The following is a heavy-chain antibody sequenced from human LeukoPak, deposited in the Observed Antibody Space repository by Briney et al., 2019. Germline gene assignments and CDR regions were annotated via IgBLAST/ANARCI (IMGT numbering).Heavy chain of an antibody. CDR2: FYYSGST. CDR3: ARGMYYFDY. V-gene: IGHV4-59*01. J-gene: IGHJ4*02. Sequence: PSETLSLTCTVSGGSISSYYWSWIRQPPGKGLEWIGYFYYSGSTNYNPSLKSRVTISVDTSKNQFSLKLSSVTAADTAVYYCARGMYYFDYWGQGTLVTVSS. CDR1: GGSISSYY.